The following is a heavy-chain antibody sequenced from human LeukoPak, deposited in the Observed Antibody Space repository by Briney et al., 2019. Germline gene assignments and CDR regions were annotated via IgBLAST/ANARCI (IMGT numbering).Heavy chain of an antibody. CDR2: IRSKANSYAT. Sequence: GGSLRLSCAASGFTFSGSAMHWVRQASGKGLEWVGRIRSKANSYATAYAASVKGRLTISRDDSKNTAYLQMNSLKTEDTAVYYCTRHRVGAIFNWFDPWGQGTLVTVSS. D-gene: IGHD1-26*01. CDR3: TRHRVGAIFNWFDP. J-gene: IGHJ5*02. CDR1: GFTFSGSA. V-gene: IGHV3-73*01.